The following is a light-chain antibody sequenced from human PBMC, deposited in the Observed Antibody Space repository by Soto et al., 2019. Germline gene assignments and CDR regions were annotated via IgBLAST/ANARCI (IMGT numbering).Light chain of an antibody. CDR1: QCISNK. CDR3: QQYNNWPPRT. Sequence: EIVMTQSPATLSVSPGERATLSCMDSQCISNKLAWYQQKPGQAPSLLIYGASTRATGIPARFSGSGSGTEFTLTISSLQSEDSAVYYCQQYNNWPPRTFGQGTKLEIK. V-gene: IGKV3-15*01. J-gene: IGKJ2*01. CDR2: GAS.